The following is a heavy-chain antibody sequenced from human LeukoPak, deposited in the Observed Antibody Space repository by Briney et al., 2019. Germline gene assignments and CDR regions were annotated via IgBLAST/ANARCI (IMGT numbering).Heavy chain of an antibody. Sequence: GGCLRLSCAAPGFTLSSYAMGWVRQATGKGLGWVSAISGSGAGTYYADSVNGRFTLSRDNSKNTLYLQMNSLRAEDTALYFCAKLTNVAATGTFDYWGQGALVTVSS. D-gene: IGHD6-13*01. CDR3: AKLTNVAATGTFDY. V-gene: IGHV3-23*01. CDR2: ISGSGAGT. J-gene: IGHJ4*02. CDR1: GFTLSSYA.